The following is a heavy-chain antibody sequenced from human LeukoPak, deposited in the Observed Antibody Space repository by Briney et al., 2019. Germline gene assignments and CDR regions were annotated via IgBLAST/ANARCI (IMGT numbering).Heavy chain of an antibody. CDR3: ARGDAYPIRYYYYYMDV. J-gene: IGHJ6*03. V-gene: IGHV3-48*04. CDR2: ISSSSSTI. CDR1: GFTFSSYS. Sequence: GGSLRLSCAASGFTFSSYSMNWVRQAPGKGLEWVSYISSSSSTIYYTDSVKGRFTISRDNAKNSLYLQMNSLRAEDTAVYYCARGDAYPIRYYYYYMDVWAKGPRSPSP. D-gene: IGHD5-24*01.